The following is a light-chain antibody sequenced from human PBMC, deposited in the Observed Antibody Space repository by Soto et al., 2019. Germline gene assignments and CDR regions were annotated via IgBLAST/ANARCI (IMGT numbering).Light chain of an antibody. CDR3: QQADSFPLT. J-gene: IGKJ4*01. CDR1: QSIYKW. V-gene: IGKV1-12*01. CDR2: AAY. Sequence: DIQMTHSPSSVSAYIGDRVTISCRASQSIYKWLVWYQQKPGKVPKLLIYAAYSLQSGVPSRFSGSGYGTDFTLPISSLQPEDSATYYCQQADSFPLTFGGGTTVEI.